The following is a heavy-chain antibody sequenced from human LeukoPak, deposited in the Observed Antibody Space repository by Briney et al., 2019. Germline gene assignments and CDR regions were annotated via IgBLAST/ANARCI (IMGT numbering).Heavy chain of an antibody. D-gene: IGHD6-13*01. CDR3: ARGAAAINWFDP. CDR2: IYHSGST. J-gene: IGHJ5*02. V-gene: IGHV4-4*02. Sequence: PSGTLSLTCAVSGGSISSSNWWSWVRQPPGKGLEWIGEIYHSGSTNYNPSLRGRVTISVDRSKNQFSLRLSSVTAADTAVYYCARGAAAINWFDPWGQGTLVTVSS. CDR1: GGSISSSNW.